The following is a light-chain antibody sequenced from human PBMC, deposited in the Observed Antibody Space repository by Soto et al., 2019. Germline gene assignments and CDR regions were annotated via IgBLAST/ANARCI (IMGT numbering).Light chain of an antibody. V-gene: IGLV1-51*01. CDR1: SSNILNNY. Sequence: QSVLTQPPSVSAAPRQKVTISCSGSSSNILNNYVSWYQQLPGTAPKLLIYDNNKRPSGIPDRFSGSKSGTSATLGITGLQTGDEADYYCGTWDSSLSAYVFGTGTKLTVL. CDR2: DNN. CDR3: GTWDSSLSAYV. J-gene: IGLJ1*01.